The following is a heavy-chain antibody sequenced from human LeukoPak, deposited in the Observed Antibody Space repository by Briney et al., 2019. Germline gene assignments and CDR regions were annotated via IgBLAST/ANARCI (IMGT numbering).Heavy chain of an antibody. CDR3: ARVGGGWYFDY. J-gene: IGHJ4*02. Sequence: QPGGSLRLSCAASGFTFRCYAMTWVRPAPGKGQEWVSAISSSVSLTYYADAVKGRFTASRDNSKNTLDLQMNSLRAEDTAVYYCARVGGGWYFDYWGRGTLVIVSS. CDR1: GFTFRCYA. D-gene: IGHD2-15*01. V-gene: IGHV3-23*01. CDR2: ISSSVSLT.